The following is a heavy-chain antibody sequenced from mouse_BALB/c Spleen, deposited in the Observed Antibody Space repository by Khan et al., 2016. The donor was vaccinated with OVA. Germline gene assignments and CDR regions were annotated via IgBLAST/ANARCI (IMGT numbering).Heavy chain of an antibody. D-gene: IGHD1-1*01. CDR3: ARSNYYGSSLYAMDF. CDR2: IAPGSGSA. CDR1: GYTFTSYW. J-gene: IGHJ4*01. V-gene: IGHV1S41*01. Sequence: DLVKPGASVKLSCKATGYTFTSYWINWIKQRPGQGLEWIGHIAPGSGSAYYNEMFKDKAKLTVDTSSSTAYIQLSSLSSEDSAVYFCARSNYYGSSLYAMDFWGQGTSVTVSS.